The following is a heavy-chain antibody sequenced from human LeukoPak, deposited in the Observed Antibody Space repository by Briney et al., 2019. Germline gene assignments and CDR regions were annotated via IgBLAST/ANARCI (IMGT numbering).Heavy chain of an antibody. CDR1: GGSIDITNY. V-gene: IGHV4-4*02. CDR2: ISHDGTI. CDR3: TRENRPFCPFAF. J-gene: IGHJ4*02. D-gene: IGHD2/OR15-2a*01. Sequence: SETLSLTCGVSGGSIDITNYWSWVRQAPGKGLEWIGEISHDGTINYNPSLRSRVAMSLDRANNQFSLSLTSVTTADTAVYYCTRENRPFCPFAFWGQGVLVTVSS.